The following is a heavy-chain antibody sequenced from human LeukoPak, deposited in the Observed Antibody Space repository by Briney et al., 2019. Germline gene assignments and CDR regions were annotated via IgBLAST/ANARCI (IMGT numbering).Heavy chain of an antibody. D-gene: IGHD5-18*01. Sequence: GRSLRLSCAASGFTFDDYAMHWVRQAPGRGLEWVSGISWNSGSIGYADSVKGRFTISRDNAKDSLYLQMNSLRAEDTALYYCAKGGAQLWTHFDYWGQGTLVTVSS. J-gene: IGHJ4*02. CDR3: AKGGAQLWTHFDY. V-gene: IGHV3-9*01. CDR2: ISWNSGSI. CDR1: GFTFDDYA.